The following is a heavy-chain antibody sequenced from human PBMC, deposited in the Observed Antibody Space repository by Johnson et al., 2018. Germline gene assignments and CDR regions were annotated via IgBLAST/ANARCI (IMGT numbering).Heavy chain of an antibody. J-gene: IGHJ1*01. CDR1: GFTFSSYA. D-gene: IGHD3-22*01. CDR2: IKNGGST. V-gene: IGHV3-23*04. Sequence: EVQLVETGGGLVQXGGSLRLXCAASGFTFSSYAMTWARQAPGQGLEWVSGIKNGGSTYDGDSVKGRCTISRENYKNTLYLQIKRLRPEDTAVYCCAKDLQYYDGSGYSNRAHWGQGTLVTVSS. CDR3: AKDLQYYDGSGYSNRAH.